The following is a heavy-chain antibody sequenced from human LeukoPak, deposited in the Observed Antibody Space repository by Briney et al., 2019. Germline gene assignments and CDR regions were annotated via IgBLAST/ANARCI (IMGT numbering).Heavy chain of an antibody. CDR2: ITSSSDYV. D-gene: IGHD5-18*01. J-gene: IGHJ5*02. Sequence: PGGSVRLSCTASGFTFSSYSMKWVRQAPGKGLEWVLSITSSSDYVSYADSVRRRFTLSRENAENSLHLQMNSLRADDTAVYYCAREFKSGYGMWAWGQGTLVTVSS. CDR3: AREFKSGYGMWA. CDR1: GFTFSSYS. V-gene: IGHV3-21*01.